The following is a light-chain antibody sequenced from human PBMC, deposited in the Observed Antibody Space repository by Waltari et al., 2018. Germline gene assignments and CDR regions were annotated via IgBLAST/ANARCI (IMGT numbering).Light chain of an antibody. V-gene: IGLV1-51*02. CDR3: GTWDSSLSGAV. Sequence: QSVLTQPPSVSAAPGQRVTISCSGGRSNIGTHYVSWYRQFPGTAPKLLIYENTERPSGIPGRFSGSKSGTSATLDITGLQAGDEADYYCGTWDSSLSGAVFGGGTHVTVL. J-gene: IGLJ7*01. CDR2: ENT. CDR1: RSNIGTHY.